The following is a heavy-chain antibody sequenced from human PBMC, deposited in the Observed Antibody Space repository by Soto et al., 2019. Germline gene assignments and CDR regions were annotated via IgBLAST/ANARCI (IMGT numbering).Heavy chain of an antibody. CDR1: GGSVSSGVYY. J-gene: IGHJ4*02. CDR2: IYHSGST. D-gene: IGHD1-26*01. CDR3: AREYGSYPYYFDY. V-gene: IGHV4-61*08. Sequence: PSETLSLTCTVSGGSVSSGVYYWSWIRQPPGKGLEWIGYIYHSGSTNYNPSLKGRVTISVDTSKNQFSLKLSSVTAADTAVYYCAREYGSYPYYFDYWGQGTLVTVSS.